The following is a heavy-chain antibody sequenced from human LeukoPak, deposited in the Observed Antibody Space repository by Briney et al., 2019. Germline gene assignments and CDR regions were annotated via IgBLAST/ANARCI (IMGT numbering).Heavy chain of an antibody. Sequence: GGSLRLPCAVSGFTFSGYEMNWVRQAPGKGLEWVSSITSSSSYIYYADSVKGRFTISRDNAKNSLYLQMNSLRAEDTAVYYCARERSLANFDYWGQGTLVTVSS. CDR2: ITSSSSYI. CDR1: GFTFSGYE. V-gene: IGHV3-21*01. J-gene: IGHJ4*02. CDR3: ARERSLANFDY.